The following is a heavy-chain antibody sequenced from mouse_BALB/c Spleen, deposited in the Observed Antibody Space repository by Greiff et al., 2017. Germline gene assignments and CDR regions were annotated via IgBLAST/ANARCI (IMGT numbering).Heavy chain of an antibody. V-gene: IGHV1S81*02. CDR3: ARDYGPIPGYFDV. CDR1: GYTFTSYW. Sequence: QVQLQQPGAELVKPGASVKLSCKASGYTFTSYWMHWVKQRPGQGLEWIGEINPSNGRTNYNEKFKSKATLTVDKSSSTAYMQLSSLTSEDSAVYDCARDYGPIPGYFDVWGEGTTVTVSS. D-gene: IGHD1-1*01. J-gene: IGHJ1*01. CDR2: INPSNGRT.